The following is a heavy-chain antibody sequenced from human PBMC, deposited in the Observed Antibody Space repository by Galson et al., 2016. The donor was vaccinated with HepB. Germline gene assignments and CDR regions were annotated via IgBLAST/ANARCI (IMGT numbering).Heavy chain of an antibody. CDR2: ISGSGGIR. Sequence: SLRLPRAASGFTFNSYAMHWVRPAAGKGLELVSLISGSGGIRHYGDSVKGRFTISRDLSKNAVFLQMNSLRVIDTAVYYCARDNYGYGNYLDSWGQGTLVTVSS. CDR1: GFTFNSYA. CDR3: ARDNYGYGNYLDS. V-gene: IGHV3-23*01. J-gene: IGHJ4*02. D-gene: IGHD3-16*01.